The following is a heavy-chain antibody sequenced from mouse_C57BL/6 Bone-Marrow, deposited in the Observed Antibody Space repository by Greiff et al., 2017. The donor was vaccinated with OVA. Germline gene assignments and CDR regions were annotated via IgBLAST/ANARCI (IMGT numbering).Heavy chain of an antibody. D-gene: IGHD2-14*01. CDR1: GSTFTSYG. CDR3: ARKAVRRNFDY. V-gene: IGHV1-81*01. CDR2: MYPISGNT. J-gene: IGHJ2*01. Sequence: VQLPQSGAELARPGASVKLSCKASGSTFTSYGISWVQQRTGPGLEVIAEMYPISGNTYYNEKFKGKATLTADKSSSTAYMELRSRTSEDSAVYYCARKAVRRNFDYWGQGTTLTVSS.